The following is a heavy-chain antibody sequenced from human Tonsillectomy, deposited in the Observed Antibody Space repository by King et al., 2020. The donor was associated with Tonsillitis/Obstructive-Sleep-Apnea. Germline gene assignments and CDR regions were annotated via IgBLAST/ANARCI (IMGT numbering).Heavy chain of an antibody. Sequence: QLVQSGGGLVKPGGSLRLSCAASGFTFSSYSMNWVRQAPGKGLEWVSAISSSSSYIYYADSVKGRFTISRDNAKNSLYLQMNSLGAEETAVYYCARDGRDIAAAGTYDYWGQGTLVTVSS. CDR3: ARDGRDIAAAGTYDY. CDR2: ISSSSSYI. V-gene: IGHV3-21*01. D-gene: IGHD6-13*01. CDR1: GFTFSSYS. J-gene: IGHJ4*02.